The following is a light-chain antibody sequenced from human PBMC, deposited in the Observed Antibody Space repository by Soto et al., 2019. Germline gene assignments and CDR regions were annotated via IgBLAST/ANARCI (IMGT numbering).Light chain of an antibody. J-gene: IGKJ5*01. CDR2: GAS. V-gene: IGKV3-15*01. Sequence: EIVLTQSPGTLSLSPGERATLSCRASQSVDISLAWYQQKPGQAPRLLIYGASTRATGFPARFSGSGSGTEFTLTISSLQSEDFAVYYCQQYNGWPITFGQGTRLEIK. CDR1: QSVDIS. CDR3: QQYNGWPIT.